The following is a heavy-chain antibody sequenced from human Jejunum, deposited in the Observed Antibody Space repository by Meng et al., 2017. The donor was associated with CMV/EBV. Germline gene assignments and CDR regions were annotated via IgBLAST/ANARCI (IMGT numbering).Heavy chain of an antibody. J-gene: IGHJ4*02. Sequence: LRLSCAASGFAFRSSWMHWVRQVPGKGLVWVSRLTSDGRTTYADSVKGRFTISRDDATSTLYLQMNSLRAEDTAVYYCARDGSYNFDYWGQGTLVTVSS. CDR1: GFAFRSSW. CDR3: ARDGSYNFDY. D-gene: IGHD1-26*01. CDR2: LTSDGRTT. V-gene: IGHV3-74*03.